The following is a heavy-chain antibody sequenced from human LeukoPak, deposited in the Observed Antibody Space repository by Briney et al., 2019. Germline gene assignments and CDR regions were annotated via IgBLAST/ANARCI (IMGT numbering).Heavy chain of an antibody. D-gene: IGHD2-2*01. CDR1: GFTFSSSW. CDR2: INQDGTEK. Sequence: PGGSLRLSCVASGFTFSSSWMSWVRQAPGKGLEWVANINQDGTEKYYVDSVKGRFTISRDNAKNSLYLQMNSLRAEDTAVYYCARGGKDKYCSSMTCPFFDYWGQGTLVTVSS. V-gene: IGHV3-7*01. J-gene: IGHJ4*02. CDR3: ARGGKDKYCSSMTCPFFDY.